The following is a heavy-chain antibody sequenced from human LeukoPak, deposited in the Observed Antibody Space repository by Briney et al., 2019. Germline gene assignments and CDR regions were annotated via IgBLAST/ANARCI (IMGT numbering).Heavy chain of an antibody. V-gene: IGHV5-51*01. D-gene: IGHD6-13*01. J-gene: IGHJ4*02. CDR3: ARLGIAAAGPTFFDY. CDR2: IYPGDSDT. Sequence: GESLKISCKGSGYSFTSYWIGWVRQMPGKGLEWMGIIYPGDSDTRYSPSFQGQVTISADESISTAYLQWSSLKASDTAMYYCARLGIAAAGPTFFDYWGQGTLVTVSS. CDR1: GYSFTSYW.